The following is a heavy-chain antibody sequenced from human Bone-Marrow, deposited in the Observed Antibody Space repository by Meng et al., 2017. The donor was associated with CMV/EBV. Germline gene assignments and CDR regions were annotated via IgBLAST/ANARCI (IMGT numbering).Heavy chain of an antibody. CDR2: INHSGST. V-gene: IGHV4-34*01. CDR1: GGSFSGYY. CDR3: ARGRSNWNDYPFVY. J-gene: IGHJ4*02. D-gene: IGHD1-1*01. Sequence: SETLSLTCAVYGGSFSGYYWSWIRQPPGKGLEWIGEINHSGSTNYNPSLESRVTISGDTSKNHFSLMLSSMTAADTAVYYCARGRSNWNDYPFVYWGQGTRVTVYS.